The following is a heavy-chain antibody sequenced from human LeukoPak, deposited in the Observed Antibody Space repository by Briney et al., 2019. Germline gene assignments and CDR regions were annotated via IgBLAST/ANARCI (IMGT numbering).Heavy chain of an antibody. J-gene: IGHJ4*02. CDR3: ARGGPGSQWIQLWLGSPNPYDY. D-gene: IGHD5-18*01. CDR1: GYTFTGYY. CDR2: INPNSGGT. Sequence: ASVKVSCKASGYTFTGYYMHWVRQAPGQGLEWMGRINPNSGGTNYAQKFQGRVTMTRDTSISTAYMELSRLRSDDTAVYYCARGGPGSQWIQLWLGSPNPYDYWGQGTLVTVSS. V-gene: IGHV1-2*06.